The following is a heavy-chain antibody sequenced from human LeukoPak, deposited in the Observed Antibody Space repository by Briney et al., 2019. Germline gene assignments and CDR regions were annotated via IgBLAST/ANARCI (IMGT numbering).Heavy chain of an antibody. D-gene: IGHD4-23*01. CDR2: IKQDGSEK. Sequence: PGGSLRLSCAASGFTFSSYWMSWVRQAPGKGLEWVAHIKQDGSEKYYVDSVKGRFTISRDNAKNSLYLQMNSLRAEDTAVYYCARSTTVVSAIFDYWGQGTLVTVSS. V-gene: IGHV3-7*01. J-gene: IGHJ4*02. CDR1: GFTFSSYW. CDR3: ARSTTVVSAIFDY.